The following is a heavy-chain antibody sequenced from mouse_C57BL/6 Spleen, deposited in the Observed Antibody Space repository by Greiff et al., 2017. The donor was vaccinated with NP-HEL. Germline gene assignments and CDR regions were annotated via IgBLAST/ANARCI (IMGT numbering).Heavy chain of an antibody. V-gene: IGHV5-9-1*02. Sequence: EVKLVESGEGLVKPGGSLKLSCAASGFTFSSYAMSWVRQTPEKRLEWVAYISSGGDYIYYADTVKGRFTISRDNARNTLYLQMSSLKSEDTAMYYCTTLYYDYDGGYYYAMDYWGQGTSVTVSS. CDR3: TTLYYDYDGGYYYAMDY. CDR2: ISSGGDYI. D-gene: IGHD2-4*01. CDR1: GFTFSSYA. J-gene: IGHJ4*01.